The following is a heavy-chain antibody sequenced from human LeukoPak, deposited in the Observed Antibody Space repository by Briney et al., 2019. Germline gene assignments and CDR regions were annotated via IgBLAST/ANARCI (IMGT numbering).Heavy chain of an antibody. J-gene: IGHJ3*02. D-gene: IGHD5-24*01. V-gene: IGHV3-9*03. CDR1: GFTFDDYA. CDR3: AKGEMATTPFAFDI. CDR2: ISWNSGSI. Sequence: GGSLRLSCAASGFTFDDYAMHWVRQAPGKGLEWVSGISWNSGSIGYADSVKGRFTISRDNAKNYLYLQMNSLRAEDMALYYCAKGEMATTPFAFDIWGQGTMVTVSS.